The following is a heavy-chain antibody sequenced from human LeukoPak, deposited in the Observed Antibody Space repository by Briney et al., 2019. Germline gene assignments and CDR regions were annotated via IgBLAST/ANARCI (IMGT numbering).Heavy chain of an antibody. V-gene: IGHV1-2*02. Sequence: ASVKVSCKTSGYSFTGYYIHWVRQAPGQGFEWLGWINPNSGGTNYAQVFQDSVSMTRDTSINTAYMELSSLRLDDTAVYYCARGVAPAGRRLDPWGQGTLITVSS. CDR2: INPNSGGT. CDR1: GYSFTGYY. CDR3: ARGVAPAGRRLDP. J-gene: IGHJ5*02. D-gene: IGHD2-15*01.